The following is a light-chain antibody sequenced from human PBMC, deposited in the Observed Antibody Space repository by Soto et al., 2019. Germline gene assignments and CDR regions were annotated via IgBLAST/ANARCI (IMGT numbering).Light chain of an antibody. V-gene: IGLV2-23*01. CDR1: SSDVGSYNL. J-gene: IGLJ2*01. CDR2: EGS. Sequence: QSALTQPASVSGSPGQSITISCTGTSSDVGSYNLVSWYQQHPGKAPKLMIYEGSKRPSGVSNRFSGSKSGNTASLTISGLQAEDEADYYCCSYAGSRTREVFGGGTKLTV. CDR3: CSYAGSRTREV.